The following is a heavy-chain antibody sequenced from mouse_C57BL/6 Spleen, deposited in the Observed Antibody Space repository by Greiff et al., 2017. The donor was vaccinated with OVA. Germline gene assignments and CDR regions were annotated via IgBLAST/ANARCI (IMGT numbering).Heavy chain of an antibody. CDR2: IDPSDSET. Sequence: QVQLQQPGAELVRPGSSVKLSCKASGYTFTSYWMHWVKQRPIQGLEWIGNIDPSDSETHYNQKFKDKATLTVDKSSSTAYMQLSSLTSEDSAVYYWALYYSNYVNYWGQGPTLTVSS. CDR1: GYTFTSYW. J-gene: IGHJ2*01. CDR3: ALYYSNYVNY. D-gene: IGHD2-5*01. V-gene: IGHV1-52*01.